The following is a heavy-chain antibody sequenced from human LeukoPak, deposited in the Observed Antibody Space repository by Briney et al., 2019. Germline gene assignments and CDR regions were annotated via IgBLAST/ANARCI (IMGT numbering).Heavy chain of an antibody. Sequence: KPSETLSLTCAVYGGSLSGYYWSWIRQPPGKGLEWIGEINHSGSTNYNPSLKSRVTISVDTSKNQFSLKLSSVTAADTAVYYCARGRSPDYWGQGTLVTVSS. J-gene: IGHJ4*02. V-gene: IGHV4-34*01. CDR2: INHSGST. CDR3: ARGRSPDY. D-gene: IGHD3-10*01. CDR1: GGSLSGYY.